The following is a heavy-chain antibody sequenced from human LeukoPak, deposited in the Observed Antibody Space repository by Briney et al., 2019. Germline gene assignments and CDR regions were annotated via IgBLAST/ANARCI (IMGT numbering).Heavy chain of an antibody. CDR2: INPNSGGT. Sequence: GASVKVSCKASGYTFTGYYMHWVRQAPGQGLEWMGWINPNSGGTNYAQKFQGRVTMTRDTSISTAYMELSRLRSDDTAVYYCARDLMGYSESSEDAFDIWGQGTMVTVSS. CDR1: GYTFTGYY. CDR3: ARDLMGYSESSEDAFDI. J-gene: IGHJ3*02. V-gene: IGHV1-2*02. D-gene: IGHD2-15*01.